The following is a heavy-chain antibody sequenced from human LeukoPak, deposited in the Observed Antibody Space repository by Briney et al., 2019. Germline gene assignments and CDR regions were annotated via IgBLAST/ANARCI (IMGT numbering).Heavy chain of an antibody. V-gene: IGHV3-23*01. J-gene: IGHJ4*02. Sequence: GGSLRLSCAASGFTFSSYAMSWVRQAPGKGLEWVSAISGSGGSTYYADSVKGRFTISRDNAKNTLYLQMNSLRAEDTAVYYCATTSEAYDFWSGWDYWGQGTLVTVSS. CDR3: ATTSEAYDFWSGWDY. CDR2: ISGSGGST. D-gene: IGHD3-3*01. CDR1: GFTFSSYA.